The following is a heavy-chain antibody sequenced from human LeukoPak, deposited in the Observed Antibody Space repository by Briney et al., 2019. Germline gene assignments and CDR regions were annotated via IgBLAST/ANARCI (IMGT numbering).Heavy chain of an antibody. Sequence: RGSLRLSPAASGFTFSSYRMNWVPQAPGQGLQWVSSITSSSSYISYADSVKGRFTISRDNAESTLYLQRNSLRAEDTAVYYCARDHLWASDIWGEATMLTVSS. CDR2: ITSSSSYI. CDR1: GFTFSSYR. V-gene: IGHV3-21*01. J-gene: IGHJ3*02. D-gene: IGHD2-21*01. CDR3: ARDHLWASDI.